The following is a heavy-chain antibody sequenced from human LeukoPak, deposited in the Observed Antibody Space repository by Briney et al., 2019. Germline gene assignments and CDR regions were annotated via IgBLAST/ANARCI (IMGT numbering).Heavy chain of an antibody. J-gene: IGHJ5*02. V-gene: IGHV1-18*01. CDR3: ARDYGSGSYSRNWFDP. D-gene: IGHD3-10*01. CDR2: ISAYNGNT. Sequence: GASVKVSCKASGYTFTSYGISWVRQAPGQGLEWMGWISAYNGNTNYAQKFQGRVTMTTDTSTSTAYMELRSLRSDDTAVYYCARDYGSGSYSRNWFDPWGQGTLVTVSS. CDR1: GYTFTSYG.